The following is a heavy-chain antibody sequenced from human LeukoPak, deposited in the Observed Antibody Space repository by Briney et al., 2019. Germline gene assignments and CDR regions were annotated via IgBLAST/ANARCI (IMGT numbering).Heavy chain of an antibody. V-gene: IGHV4-34*01. CDR3: ARLNTAMVMRSNGYWFDP. J-gene: IGHJ5*02. CDR2: INHSGST. Sequence: PSETLSLTCAVYGGSFSGYYWSWIRQPPGKGLEWIGEINHSGSTNYNPSLKSRVTISVDTSKNQFSLKLSSVTAADTAVYYCARLNTAMVMRSNGYWFDPWGQGTLVTVSS. CDR1: GGSFSGYY. D-gene: IGHD5-18*01.